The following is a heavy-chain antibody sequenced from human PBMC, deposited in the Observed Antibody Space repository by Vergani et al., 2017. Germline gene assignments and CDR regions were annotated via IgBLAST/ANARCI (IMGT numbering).Heavy chain of an antibody. CDR2: VDPEDGET. D-gene: IGHD2-21*02. J-gene: IGHJ6*02. CDR1: GYTFTDHY. Sequence: EVQLVQSGAEVKKPGATMKISCKVSGYTFTDHYMHWVKQAPGKGLEWMGLVDPEDGETIYAEKFKGRVTIAADTSTDTAPLELSSLRSEDTAVYYCATPQTVTAGGMEVWGQGTTVIVS. V-gene: IGHV1-69-2*01. CDR3: ATPQTVTAGGMEV.